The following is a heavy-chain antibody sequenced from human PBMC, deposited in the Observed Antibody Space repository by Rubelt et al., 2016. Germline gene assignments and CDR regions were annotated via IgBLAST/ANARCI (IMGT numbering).Heavy chain of an antibody. CDR3: AREQQLVGGWFDP. J-gene: IGHJ5*02. D-gene: IGHD6-13*01. Sequence: QVQLVQSGAEVKKPGSSVKVSCKASGGTFSSYAISWVRQAPGQGLEWMGGIIPIFGTANYAQEFQCRVTITADESTSTAYMELSRLRSEDTAVYYCAREQQLVGGWFDPWGQGTLVTVSS. V-gene: IGHV1-69*01. CDR1: GGTFSSYA. CDR2: IIPIFGTA.